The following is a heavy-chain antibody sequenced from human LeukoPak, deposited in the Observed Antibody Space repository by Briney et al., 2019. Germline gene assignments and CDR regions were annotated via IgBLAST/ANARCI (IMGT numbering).Heavy chain of an antibody. CDR2: ISSRGADT. V-gene: IGHV3-23*01. J-gene: IGHJ4*02. CDR3: ANDRVVFNWSYAYYFDD. CDR1: GFTFRSYA. D-gene: IGHD1-7*01. Sequence: PGGSLRLSCAASGFTFRSYAMSWARQAPGKGLEWVSLISSRGADTYFADSLKGRFTISRDNSKNTLYLQVNSLRAEDTAVYYCANDRVVFNWSYAYYFDDWGQGTLVTVSS.